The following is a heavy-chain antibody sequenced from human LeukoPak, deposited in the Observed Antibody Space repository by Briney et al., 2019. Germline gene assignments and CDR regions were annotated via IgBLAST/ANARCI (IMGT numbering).Heavy chain of an antibody. Sequence: GGSLRLSCAASGFTFSRYGMHWVRQAPGKGLDWVAFIRYDGTNEYYADSVKGRFTISRDNSEKMLYLQMNSLRAEDTALYYCAKGLHSSSWNDAFDIWGQGTMVTVSS. CDR3: AKGLHSSSWNDAFDI. J-gene: IGHJ3*02. V-gene: IGHV3-30*02. CDR2: IRYDGTNE. CDR1: GFTFSRYG. D-gene: IGHD6-13*01.